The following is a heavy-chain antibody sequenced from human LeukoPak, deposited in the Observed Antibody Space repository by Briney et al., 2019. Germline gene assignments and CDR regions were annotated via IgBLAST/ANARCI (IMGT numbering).Heavy chain of an antibody. V-gene: IGHV4-4*08. CDR1: GGSISSYY. Sequence: SETLSLTCTVSGGSISSYYWSWIRQPPGKGLEWIGYIYTSGSTNYNPSLKSRVTISVDTSKNQFSLKLSSVTAADTAVYYCARPRDYWYFDLWGRGTLVTVSS. CDR3: ARPRDYWYFDL. CDR2: IYTSGST. J-gene: IGHJ2*01.